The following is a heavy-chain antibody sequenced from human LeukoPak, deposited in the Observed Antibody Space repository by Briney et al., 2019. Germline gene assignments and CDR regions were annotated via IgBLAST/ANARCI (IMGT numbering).Heavy chain of an antibody. J-gene: IGHJ6*02. CDR3: ARNPDYSYGPGVDYYGMDV. CDR2: INHSGST. Sequence: PSETLSLTCAVYGGSFSGYYWSWIRQPPGKGLEWIGEINHSGSTNYNPSLKSRVTISVDTSKNQFSLKLSSVTAADTAVYYCARNPDYSYGPGVDYYGMDVWGQGTTVTVSS. D-gene: IGHD5-18*01. CDR1: GGSFSGYY. V-gene: IGHV4-34*01.